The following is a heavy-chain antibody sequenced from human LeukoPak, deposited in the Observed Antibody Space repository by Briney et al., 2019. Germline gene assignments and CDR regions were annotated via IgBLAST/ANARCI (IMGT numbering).Heavy chain of an antibody. J-gene: IGHJ6*03. V-gene: IGHV4-59*01. Sequence: PSETLSLTCTVSGGSISSYYWRWIRQPPGKGREYIGYIYYSGSTNYNPSLKSRVTISVDTSKNQFSLKLSSVTAADTAVYYCARESHYSNYYYYYMDVWGKGTTVTVSS. CDR2: IYYSGST. CDR1: GGSISSYY. D-gene: IGHD4-11*01. CDR3: ARESHYSNYYYYYMDV.